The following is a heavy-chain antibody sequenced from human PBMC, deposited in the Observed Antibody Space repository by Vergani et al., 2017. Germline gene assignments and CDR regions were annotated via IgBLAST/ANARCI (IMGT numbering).Heavy chain of an antibody. D-gene: IGHD5-18*01. CDR1: GFTFSDYY. CDR2: ISSSGSTI. Sequence: QVQLVESGGGLVKPGGSLRLSCAASGFTFSDYYMNWIRQAPGKGLEWVSYISSSGSTIYYADSVKGRFTISRDYAKNSLYLQMNNLRAEDTAVYYCARDRVSSRSAMADFDYWGQGTLVTVSS. CDR3: ARDRVSSRSAMADFDY. J-gene: IGHJ4*02. V-gene: IGHV3-11*01.